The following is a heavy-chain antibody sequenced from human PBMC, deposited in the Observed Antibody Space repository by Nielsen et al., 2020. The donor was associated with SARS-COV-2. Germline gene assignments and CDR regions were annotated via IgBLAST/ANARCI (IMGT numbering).Heavy chain of an antibody. CDR2: ISAYNGNT. D-gene: IGHD6-13*01. CDR1: EYTFTGYY. CDR3: ARDGSAAGKGWAYYYYGMDV. V-gene: IGHV1-18*04. J-gene: IGHJ6*02. Sequence: ASVKVSCKASEYTFTGYYMHWVRQAPGQGLEWMGWISAYNGNTNYAQKLQGRVTMTTDTSTSTAYMELRSLRSDDTAVYYCARDGSAAGKGWAYYYYGMDVLGQGTTVTVSS.